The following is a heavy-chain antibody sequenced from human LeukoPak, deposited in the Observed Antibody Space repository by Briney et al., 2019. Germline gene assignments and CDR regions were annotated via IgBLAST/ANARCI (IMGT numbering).Heavy chain of an antibody. Sequence: GGSLRLSCAASGFTFSGYWMSWVRQAPGKGLEWVANIKQDGSEKYYVDSVKGRFTISRDNAKNSLYLQMNSLRAEDTAAYYCAREGKTYFDYWGQGTLVTVSS. CDR2: IKQDGSEK. CDR1: GFTFSGYW. V-gene: IGHV3-7*01. D-gene: IGHD3-10*01. J-gene: IGHJ4*02. CDR3: AREGKTYFDY.